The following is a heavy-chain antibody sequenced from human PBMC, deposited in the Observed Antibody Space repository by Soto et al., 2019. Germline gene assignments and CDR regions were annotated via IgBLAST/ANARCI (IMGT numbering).Heavy chain of an antibody. CDR1: GFTLSSYA. Sequence: QVQVVESGGGVVQPGRSLRLSCAASGFTLSSYAMHWVRQAPGKGLEWVAVISYDASNKYYADSVKGRFTISRDNSKNTLYLQMTSLRAEDTAVYYCARDSAMVLYYFDYWGQGTLVTVSS. D-gene: IGHD5-18*01. V-gene: IGHV3-30-3*01. CDR2: ISYDASNK. CDR3: ARDSAMVLYYFDY. J-gene: IGHJ4*02.